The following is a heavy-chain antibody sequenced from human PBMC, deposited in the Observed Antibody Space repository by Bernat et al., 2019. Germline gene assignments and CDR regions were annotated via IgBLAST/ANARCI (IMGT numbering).Heavy chain of an antibody. D-gene: IGHD2/OR15-2a*01. J-gene: IGHJ4*02. V-gene: IGHV3-7*03. CDR3: ARNRGGDY. CDR1: GLTFSSYW. Sequence: EVQLVESGGGLVQPGGSLRLSCAASGLTFSSYWMPWVGQAPGKGLEWVANINKEGSEKYYVDSVKGRFTIARDDARNSLYLQMNSLRAEDTAVYYCARNRGGDYWGQGTLVTVSS. CDR2: INKEGSEK.